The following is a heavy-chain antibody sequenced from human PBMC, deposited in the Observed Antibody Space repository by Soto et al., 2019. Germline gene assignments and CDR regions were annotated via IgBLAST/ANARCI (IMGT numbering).Heavy chain of an antibody. CDR3: AKDRRPSEWDLGY. D-gene: IGHD1-26*01. CDR1: GFTFSSYA. V-gene: IGHV3-23*01. CDR2: ISGSGGSA. J-gene: IGHJ4*02. Sequence: GGSLRLSCAASGFTFSSYAMSWVRQAPGKGLEWVSAISGSGGSAYYADSVKGRFTISRDNSKNTMYLQMNSLRAEDTAVYYCAKDRRPSEWDLGYWGQGTLVTVSS.